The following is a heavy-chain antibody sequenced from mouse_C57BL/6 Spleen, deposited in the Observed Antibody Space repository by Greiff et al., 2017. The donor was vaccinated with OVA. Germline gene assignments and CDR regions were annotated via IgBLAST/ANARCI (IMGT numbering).Heavy chain of an antibody. CDR1: GYTFTSYG. Sequence: VQLQESGAELARPGASVKLSCKASGYTFTSYGISWVKQRTGQGLEWIGEIYPRSGNTYYNEKFKGKATLTADKSSSTAYMELRSLTSEDSAVYFCAREEGYYGSSPFDYWGQGTTLTVSS. V-gene: IGHV1-81*01. J-gene: IGHJ2*01. CDR3: AREEGYYGSSPFDY. D-gene: IGHD1-1*01. CDR2: IYPRSGNT.